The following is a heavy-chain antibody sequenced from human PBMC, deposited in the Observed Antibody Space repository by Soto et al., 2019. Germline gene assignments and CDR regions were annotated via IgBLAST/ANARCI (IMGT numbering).Heavy chain of an antibody. Sequence: PGGSLRLSCAASGFTFSSYEMNWVRQAPGKGLEWVSYISSSGSTIYYADSVKGRFTISRDNAKNSLYLQMNSLRAEDTAVYYCASSIAAAGYYYGMDVWGQGTTVTVSS. D-gene: IGHD6-13*01. J-gene: IGHJ6*02. V-gene: IGHV3-48*03. CDR3: ASSIAAAGYYYGMDV. CDR1: GFTFSSYE. CDR2: ISSSGSTI.